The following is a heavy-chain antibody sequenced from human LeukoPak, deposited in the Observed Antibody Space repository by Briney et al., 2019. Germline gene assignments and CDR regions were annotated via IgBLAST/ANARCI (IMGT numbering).Heavy chain of an antibody. J-gene: IGHJ3*02. Sequence: SETLSLTSTVSGGSISSYYWSWIRQPAGKGLEWIRRIYTSGSTNYNPSLKSRVTMSVDTSKNQFSLKLSSVTAADTAVYYCAREYYDSSGYVGVFDIWGQRTMVTVSS. D-gene: IGHD3-22*01. CDR2: IYTSGST. CDR3: AREYYDSSGYVGVFDI. V-gene: IGHV4-4*07. CDR1: GGSISSYY.